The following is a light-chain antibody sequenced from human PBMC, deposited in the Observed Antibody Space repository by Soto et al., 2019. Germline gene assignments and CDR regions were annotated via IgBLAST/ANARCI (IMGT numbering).Light chain of an antibody. V-gene: IGKV3D-7*01. CDR1: QSVSSSY. CDR2: GAS. CDR3: QHYNELPLT. Sequence: EVLLTQPPATLSLSPGERATLSCRASQSVSSSYLAWYQQKPGQAPRLPIYGASTRAIGIPARFSGSGSGTDFTLTISSLQSEDFAVYYCQHYNELPLTFGGGTKVDI. J-gene: IGKJ4*01.